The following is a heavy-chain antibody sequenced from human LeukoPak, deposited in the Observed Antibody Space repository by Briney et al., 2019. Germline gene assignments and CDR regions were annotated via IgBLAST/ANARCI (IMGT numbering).Heavy chain of an antibody. V-gene: IGHV3-23*01. Sequence: GGSLRLSCAASGFTFSSYAMSWVRQAPGQGLEWVSAISGCGGSTYYADSVKGRFTISRDNSKNTLYLQMNSLRAEDTAVYYCAKLDTIFGGLSLDVWSDAFDIWGQGTMVTVSS. D-gene: IGHD3-3*01. CDR3: AKLDTIFGGLSLDVWSDAFDI. CDR2: ISGCGGST. J-gene: IGHJ3*02. CDR1: GFTFSSYA.